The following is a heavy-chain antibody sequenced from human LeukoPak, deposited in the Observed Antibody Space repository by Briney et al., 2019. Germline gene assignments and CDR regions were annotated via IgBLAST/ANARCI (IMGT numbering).Heavy chain of an antibody. D-gene: IGHD1-26*01. J-gene: IGHJ6*03. CDR2: ITSGSSYI. CDR1: GFTFSSYN. V-gene: IGHV3-21*01. CDR3: ARDSYKGSYGNYYYYFMDV. Sequence: GGSLRLSCAASGFTFSSYNMNWVRQAPGKGLEWVSSITSGSSYIYYADSVKGRFTISRDNAKNSVYLQMNSLRADDTAVYYCARDSYKGSYGNYYYYFMDVWGKGTTVTISS.